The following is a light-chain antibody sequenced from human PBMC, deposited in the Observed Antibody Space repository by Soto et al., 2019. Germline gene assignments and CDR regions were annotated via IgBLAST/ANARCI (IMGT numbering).Light chain of an antibody. CDR1: QSVSSY. Sequence: EIVLTQSPATLSLSPGERATLSCRASQSVSSYLAWYQQKPGQAPRLLIYDASNRAAGIPARFSGSGSGTDFTLTISGIEPDDFAVYYCQQRSNWPPTFGGGANVEIK. J-gene: IGKJ4*02. CDR2: DAS. CDR3: QQRSNWPPT. V-gene: IGKV3-11*01.